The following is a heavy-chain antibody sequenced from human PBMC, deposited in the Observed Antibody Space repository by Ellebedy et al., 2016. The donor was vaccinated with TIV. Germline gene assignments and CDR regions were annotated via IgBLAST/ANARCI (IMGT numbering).Heavy chain of an antibody. D-gene: IGHD6-19*01. CDR3: ANETQTAVAGTGAFDI. J-gene: IGHJ3*02. CDR1: GFTFNDYA. Sequence: PGGSLRLSCKASGFTFNDYAMHWVRQAPGKGLEWVSRISWHSCSIVYAASVKGRFTISRDNAKNSLYLQMDSLRAEDTALYFCANETQTAVAGTGAFDIWGQGTMVSVSS. CDR2: ISWHSCSI. V-gene: IGHV3-9*01.